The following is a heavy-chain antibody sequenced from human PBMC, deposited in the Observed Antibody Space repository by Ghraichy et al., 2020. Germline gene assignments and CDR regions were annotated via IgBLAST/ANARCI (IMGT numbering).Heavy chain of an antibody. V-gene: IGHV5-51*01. Sequence: GSLNISCKGSGYSFTSYWIGWVRQMPGKGLEWMGIIYPGDSDTRYSPSFQGQVTISADKSISTAYLQWSSLKASDTAMYYCARHYCSSTSCHQYYYYYYGMDVWGQGTTVTVSS. D-gene: IGHD2-2*01. CDR1: GYSFTSYW. J-gene: IGHJ6*02. CDR3: ARHYCSSTSCHQYYYYYYGMDV. CDR2: IYPGDSDT.